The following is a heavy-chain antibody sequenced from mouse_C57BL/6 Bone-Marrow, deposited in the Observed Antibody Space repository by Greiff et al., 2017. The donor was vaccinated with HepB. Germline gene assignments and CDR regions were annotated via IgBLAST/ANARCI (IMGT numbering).Heavy chain of an antibody. CDR1: GYTFTSYW. J-gene: IGHJ1*03. CDR2: IYPSDSET. CDR3: AREDYYGSSPWWYFDV. V-gene: IGHV1-61*01. D-gene: IGHD1-1*01. Sequence: QVQLQQPGAELVRPGSSVKLSCKASGYTFTSYWMDWVKQRPGQGLEWIGNIYPSDSETHYNQKFKDKATLTVDKSSNTAYMQLSSLTSEDSAVYYCAREDYYGSSPWWYFDVWGTGTTVTVSS.